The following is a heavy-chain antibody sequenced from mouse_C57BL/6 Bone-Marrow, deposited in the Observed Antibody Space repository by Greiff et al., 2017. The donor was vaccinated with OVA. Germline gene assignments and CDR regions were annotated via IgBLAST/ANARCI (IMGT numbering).Heavy chain of an antibody. D-gene: IGHD1-1*01. CDR1: GFTFSDFY. Sequence: EVKLMESGGGLVQSGRSLRLSCATSGFTFSDFYMEWVRQAPGKGLEWIAASRNKANDYTTEYSASVKGRFIVSRDTSQSILYLQMNALRAEDTAIYYCARDDPDYVGAMDYWGQGTSVTVSS. J-gene: IGHJ4*01. V-gene: IGHV7-1*01. CDR2: SRNKANDYTT. CDR3: ARDDPDYVGAMDY.